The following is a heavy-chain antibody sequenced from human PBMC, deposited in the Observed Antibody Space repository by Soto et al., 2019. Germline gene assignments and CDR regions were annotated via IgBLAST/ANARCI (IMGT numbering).Heavy chain of an antibody. D-gene: IGHD3-10*01. CDR3: AREDYYGSGSYYNKEAFAI. V-gene: IGHV1-69*08. CDR2: IIPILGIA. J-gene: IGHJ3*02. Sequence: QAQLVQSGAEVKKPGSSVKVSCKASGGTFSTYIISWVRQAPGQGLEWMGRIIPILGIANYAQNFQGRVTITADKSTSTVYMELSSLRSEDTAVYYCAREDYYGSGSYYNKEAFAIWGQGTMVTVSS. CDR1: GGTFSTYI.